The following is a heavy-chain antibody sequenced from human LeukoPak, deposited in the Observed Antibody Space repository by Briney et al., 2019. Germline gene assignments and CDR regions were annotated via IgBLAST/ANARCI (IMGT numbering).Heavy chain of an antibody. V-gene: IGHV3-53*01. Sequence: GGSLRLTCAASGFTVSSNYMSWVRQAPGKGLEWVSVIYSGGSTYYADSVKGRFTISRDNSKNTLFLQMNSLRAGDTGVYYCATDPNSGALGNWGQGTLVTVSS. CDR1: GFTVSSNY. J-gene: IGHJ4*02. CDR3: ATDPNSGALGN. D-gene: IGHD3-10*01. CDR2: IYSGGST.